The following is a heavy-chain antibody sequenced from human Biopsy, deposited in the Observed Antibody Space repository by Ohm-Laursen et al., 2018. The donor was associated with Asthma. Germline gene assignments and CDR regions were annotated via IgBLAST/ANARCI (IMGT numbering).Heavy chain of an antibody. V-gene: IGHV4-30-4*01. CDR1: GASIKTDDHY. CDR3: ARASVAASSNWFDP. D-gene: IGHD6-19*01. CDR2: IHYSGST. Sequence: SETLSLTCTVSGASIKTDDHYWSWLRQPPGKGLEWFGFIHYSGSTSYNPSLKGGVTISVDTSKNQFSLKLSSVTAADTAGYYCARASVAASSNWFDPWGQGTLVTVSS. J-gene: IGHJ5*02.